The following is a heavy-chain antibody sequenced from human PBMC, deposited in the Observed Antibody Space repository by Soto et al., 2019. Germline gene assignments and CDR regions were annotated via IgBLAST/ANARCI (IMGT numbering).Heavy chain of an antibody. J-gene: IGHJ5*02. Sequence: QVQLQQWGAGLLKPSETLSLTCAVYGGSFSGYYWSWIRQPPGKGLEWIGEINHSGSTNYNPSLKSRGTISVDTSKNQFSLKLISVTGADTAVYYCARGLSIAARRNWFDPWGQVTLVTGSS. CDR3: ARGLSIAARRNWFDP. V-gene: IGHV4-34*01. CDR1: GGSFSGYY. D-gene: IGHD6-6*01. CDR2: INHSGST.